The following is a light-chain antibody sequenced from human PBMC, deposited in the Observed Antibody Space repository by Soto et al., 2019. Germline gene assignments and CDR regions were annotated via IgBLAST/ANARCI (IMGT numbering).Light chain of an antibody. CDR3: QRYNSNSRT. CDR1: QDIYSW. Sequence: DIQLTQSPSTLSASVGDRVTITCRASQDIYSWVAWYQQKPGKAPKFLIYDASILQSGVPSRFSGSGSGTEFTLTISSLQPADFAIYYCQRYNSNSRTFGQGSTVDFK. J-gene: IGKJ1*01. V-gene: IGKV1-5*01. CDR2: DAS.